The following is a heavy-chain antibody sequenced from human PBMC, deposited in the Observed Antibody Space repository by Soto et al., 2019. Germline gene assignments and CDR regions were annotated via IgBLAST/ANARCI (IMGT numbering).Heavy chain of an antibody. Sequence: LSLTCTVSGGSISSYYWSWIRQPPGKGLEWIGYIYYSGSTNYNPSLKSRVTISVDTSKNQFSLKLSSVTAADTAVYYCARERWLQWEFDYWGQGTLVTVSS. CDR1: GGSISSYY. CDR3: ARERWLQWEFDY. CDR2: IYYSGST. J-gene: IGHJ4*02. V-gene: IGHV4-59*01. D-gene: IGHD5-12*01.